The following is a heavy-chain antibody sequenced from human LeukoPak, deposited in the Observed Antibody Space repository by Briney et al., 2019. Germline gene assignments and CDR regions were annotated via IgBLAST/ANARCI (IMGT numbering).Heavy chain of an antibody. D-gene: IGHD6-13*01. Sequence: PGGSLRLSCAASGFTFDDYAMHWVRQAPGKGLVWVSRINIDGRSISYADSVKGRFTISRDNAKNTLYLQMNSLRAEDTAVYYCARVPATGTAFDDWGQGTLVTVSS. V-gene: IGHV3-74*01. J-gene: IGHJ4*02. CDR2: INIDGRSI. CDR1: GFTFDDYA. CDR3: ARVPATGTAFDD.